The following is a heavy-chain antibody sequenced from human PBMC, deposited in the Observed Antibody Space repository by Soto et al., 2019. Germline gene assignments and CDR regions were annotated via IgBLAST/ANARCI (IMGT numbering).Heavy chain of an antibody. CDR2: INHSGST. J-gene: IGHJ4*02. Sequence: PSETLSLTCAVYGGSFSGYYWSWIRQPPGKGLEWIGEINHSGSTNYNPSLKSRDTISVDTSKNQFSLKLSSVTAADTAVYYCARVSRTIFSLFYTYWGQGTLVTVSS. D-gene: IGHD3-10*02. CDR1: GGSFSGYY. V-gene: IGHV4-34*01. CDR3: ARVSRTIFSLFYTY.